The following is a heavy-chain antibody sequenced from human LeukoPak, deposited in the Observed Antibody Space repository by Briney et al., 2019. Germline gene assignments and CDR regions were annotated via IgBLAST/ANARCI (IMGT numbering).Heavy chain of an antibody. CDR3: AKGDYYDSSGPLSFDP. CDR1: GFTFSSYG. Sequence: PGGSLRLSCAASGFTFSSYGMHWVRQAPGKGLEWVAFIRYDGSNKYYADSVKGRFTISRGNSKNTLYLQMNSLRAEDTAVYYCAKGDYYDSSGPLSFDPWGQGTLVTVSS. CDR2: IRYDGSNK. D-gene: IGHD3-22*01. J-gene: IGHJ5*02. V-gene: IGHV3-30*02.